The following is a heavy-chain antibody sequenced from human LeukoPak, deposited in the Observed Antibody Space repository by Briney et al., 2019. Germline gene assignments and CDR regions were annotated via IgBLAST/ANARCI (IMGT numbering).Heavy chain of an antibody. V-gene: IGHV1-8*01. J-gene: IGHJ4*02. CDR2: MNPNSGNT. Sequence: ASVKVSCKASGYTFTSYDINWVRQATGQGLEWMGWMNPNSGNTGYAQKFQGRVTMTRNTSISTAYMELSSLRSEDTAVYYCASSITMVRGVIITGSWDYWGQGTLVTVSS. CDR1: GYTFTSYD. CDR3: ASSITMVRGVIITGSWDY. D-gene: IGHD3-10*01.